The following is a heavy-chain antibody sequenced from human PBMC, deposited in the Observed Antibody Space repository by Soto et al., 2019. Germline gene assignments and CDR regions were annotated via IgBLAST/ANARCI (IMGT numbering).Heavy chain of an antibody. V-gene: IGHV4-61*08. Sequence: PSETLSLTCTVSGGSISSGDYYWSWIRQPPGKGLECIGYIYYSGSTNYNPSLKSRVTISVDTSKNQFSLKLSSVTAADTAVYYCARGRQRGYSYGSLGSPFDYWGQGTLVTVSS. CDR3: ARGRQRGYSYGSLGSPFDY. CDR2: IYYSGST. CDR1: GGSISSGDYY. D-gene: IGHD5-18*01. J-gene: IGHJ4*02.